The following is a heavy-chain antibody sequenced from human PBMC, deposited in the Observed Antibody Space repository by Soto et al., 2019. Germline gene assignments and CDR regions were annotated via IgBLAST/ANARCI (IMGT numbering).Heavy chain of an antibody. CDR3: ARDSSGSYYGSY. CDR1: GGTFSSYT. V-gene: IGHV1-69*08. J-gene: IGHJ4*02. D-gene: IGHD1-26*01. Sequence: QVQLVQSGAEVKKPGSSVKVSCKASGGTFSSYTISWVRQAPGQGLEWMGRIIPILGIANYAQKFQGRVTITADKSTSTAYMELSRLRSEDTAVYYCARDSSGSYYGSYWGQGTRVTVSS. CDR2: IIPILGIA.